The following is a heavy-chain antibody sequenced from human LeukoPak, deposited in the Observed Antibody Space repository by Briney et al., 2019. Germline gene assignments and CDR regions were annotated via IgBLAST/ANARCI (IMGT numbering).Heavy chain of an antibody. D-gene: IGHD3-10*01. Sequence: SETLSLTCTVSGGSISGDYWSWVRQPPGMGLEWIGYIYFSGNTKYNPSFKSRVTISVDTSKNQFSLRLTSVAAADTAVYYCARGGAYFDYWGQGTLVSVSS. V-gene: IGHV4-59*01. CDR3: ARGGAYFDY. J-gene: IGHJ4*02. CDR2: IYFSGNT. CDR1: GGSISGDY.